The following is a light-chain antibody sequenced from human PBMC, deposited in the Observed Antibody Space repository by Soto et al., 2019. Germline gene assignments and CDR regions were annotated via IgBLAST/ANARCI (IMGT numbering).Light chain of an antibody. V-gene: IGKV2-28*01. CDR3: MQALQTPWT. CDR2: LGS. Sequence: DIVMTQSPLSLPVTPGEPASISCSSSQSLLHSNGYNYLDWYLQKPGQSPQLLIYLGSNRASGVPDRFSGGGSGTDFTLKISRVEAEDVGVYYCMQALQTPWTFRQGTKVEMK. CDR1: QSLLHSNGYNY. J-gene: IGKJ1*01.